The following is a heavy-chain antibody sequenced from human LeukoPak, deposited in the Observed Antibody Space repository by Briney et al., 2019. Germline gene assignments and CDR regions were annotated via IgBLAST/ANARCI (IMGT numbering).Heavy chain of an antibody. V-gene: IGHV3-30*03. CDR1: GSTFSSYG. D-gene: IGHD6-19*01. CDR3: ASSSGWSQIVDY. J-gene: IGHJ4*02. CDR2: ISYDGSNK. Sequence: PGRSLRLSCAASGSTFSSYGMHWVRQAPGKGLEWVAVISYDGSNKYYADSVKGRFTISRDNSKNTLYLQMNSLRAEDTAVYYCASSSGWSQIVDYWGQGTLVTVSS.